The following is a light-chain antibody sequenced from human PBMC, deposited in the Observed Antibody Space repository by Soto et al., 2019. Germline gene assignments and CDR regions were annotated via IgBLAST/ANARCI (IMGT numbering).Light chain of an antibody. Sequence: QSVLTQPPSASGTPGQRVSISCSGSRSNIGSFYVYWYQQLPGTAPKLLIYSNDQRPSGVPDRFSGSKSGTSASLAISGLRPEDEADYYCAAWDDSLSGHWVFGGGTKLTVL. CDR3: AAWDDSLSGHWV. CDR2: SND. V-gene: IGLV1-47*02. J-gene: IGLJ3*02. CDR1: RSNIGSFY.